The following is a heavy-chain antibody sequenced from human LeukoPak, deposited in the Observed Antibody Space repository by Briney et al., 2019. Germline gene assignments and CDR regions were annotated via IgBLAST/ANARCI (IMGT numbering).Heavy chain of an antibody. V-gene: IGHV3-30*18. Sequence: GGSLRLSCAASGFTFRNYGTHWVRQAPGKGLEWVAVISIDGSEKYYADSVKGRFTISRDNSKNTLYLQMNSLRGDDTAVYYCANPQSRGYDYLDYWGLGTLVTVSS. J-gene: IGHJ4*02. D-gene: IGHD5-12*01. CDR3: ANPQSRGYDYLDY. CDR1: GFTFRNYG. CDR2: ISIDGSEK.